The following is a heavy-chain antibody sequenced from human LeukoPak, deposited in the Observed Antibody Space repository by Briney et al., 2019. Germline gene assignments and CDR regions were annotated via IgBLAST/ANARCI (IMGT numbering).Heavy chain of an antibody. D-gene: IGHD6-6*01. V-gene: IGHV4-39*07. Sequence: SETLSLTCTVSRGSMSSGDYYWAWVRQPPGKGLEWIGSISYRGRTFYKPSLTSRVAISIDASKSQFSLRLSSVTAADTAVYYCVRETSSSAHYWGQGTLVTVSS. CDR1: RGSMSSGDYY. CDR2: ISYRGRT. CDR3: VRETSSSAHY. J-gene: IGHJ4*02.